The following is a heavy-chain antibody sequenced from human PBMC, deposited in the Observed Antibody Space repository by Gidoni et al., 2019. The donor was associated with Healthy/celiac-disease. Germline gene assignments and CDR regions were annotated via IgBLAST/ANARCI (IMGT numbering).Heavy chain of an antibody. D-gene: IGHD3-22*01. V-gene: IGHV3-30-3*01. J-gene: IGHJ4*02. CDR1: GITFSSYA. CDR3: VLNYYDSSGYYYQRYYFDY. CDR2: ISYDGSNK. Sequence: QVQLVESGGGVVQPGRSLRLSCAASGITFSSYAMHWVRQAPGKGLEWVAVISYDGSNKYYADSVKGRFTISRDNSKNTLYLQMNGLRAEDTAVYYCVLNYYDSSGYYYQRYYFDYWGQGTLVTVSS.